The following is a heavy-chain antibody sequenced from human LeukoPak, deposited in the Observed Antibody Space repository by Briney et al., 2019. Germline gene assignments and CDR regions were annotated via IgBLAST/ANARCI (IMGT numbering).Heavy chain of an antibody. V-gene: IGHV3-21*01. J-gene: IGHJ3*02. CDR2: ISSSSSNI. CDR3: ANDDNGPPYYYGSGSYHGAFDI. Sequence: GGSLRLSCAASGFSFSSDSMNWVRQAPGKGLEWVSSISSSSSNIYYADSVKGRFTISRDNSKNTLYLQMNSLRAEDTAVYYCANDDNGPPYYYGSGSYHGAFDIWGQGTMVTVSS. CDR1: GFSFSSDS. D-gene: IGHD3-10*01.